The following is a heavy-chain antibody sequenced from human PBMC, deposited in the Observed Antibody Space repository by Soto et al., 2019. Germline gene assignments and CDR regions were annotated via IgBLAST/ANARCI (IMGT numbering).Heavy chain of an antibody. D-gene: IGHD3-16*01. CDR1: GGSFSGYY. Sequence: SETLSLTCAVYGGSFSGYYWSWIRQPPGKGLEWIGEINHSGSTNYNPSLKSRVTISVDTSKNQFSLKLSSVTAADTAVYYCARESGGVDYWGQGTLVTVSS. CDR3: ARESGGVDY. V-gene: IGHV4-34*01. J-gene: IGHJ4*02. CDR2: INHSGST.